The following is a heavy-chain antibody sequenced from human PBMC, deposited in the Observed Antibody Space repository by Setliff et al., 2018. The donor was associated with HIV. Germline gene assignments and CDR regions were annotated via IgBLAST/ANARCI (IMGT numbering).Heavy chain of an antibody. Sequence: PSETLSLTCTVSGGSISSYYWNRIRQPPGKGLEWIGYIYYSGSTNYNPSLKSRVTLSIDTSKNQFSLKLSSVTAADTAVYYCARRSGSYHYYFDFWGQGTLVTVSS. J-gene: IGHJ4*02. CDR2: IYYSGST. CDR1: GGSISSYY. D-gene: IGHD1-26*01. CDR3: ARRSGSYHYYFDF. V-gene: IGHV4-59*08.